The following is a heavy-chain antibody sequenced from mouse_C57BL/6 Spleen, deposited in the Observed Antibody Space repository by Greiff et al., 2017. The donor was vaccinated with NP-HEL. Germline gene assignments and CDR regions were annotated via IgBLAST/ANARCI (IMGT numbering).Heavy chain of an antibody. CDR3: TTSPYFDY. CDR1: GFNIKDDY. CDR2: IDPENGDT. J-gene: IGHJ2*01. V-gene: IGHV14-4*01. Sequence: DVQLVESGAELVRPGASVKLSCTASGFNIKDDYMHWVKQRPEQGLEWIGWIDPENGDTEYASKFQGKATITADTSSNTAYLQLSSLTSEDTAVYYCTTSPYFDYWGQGTTLTVSS.